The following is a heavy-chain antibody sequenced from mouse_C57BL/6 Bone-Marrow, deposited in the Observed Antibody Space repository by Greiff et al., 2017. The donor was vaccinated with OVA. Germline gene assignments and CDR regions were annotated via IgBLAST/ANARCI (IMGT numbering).Heavy chain of an antibody. J-gene: IGHJ2*01. Sequence: QVHVKQPGAELVKPGASVKLSCKASGYTFTSYWMHWVKQRPGQGLEWIGMIHPNSGSTNYNEKFKSKATLTVDKSSSTAYMQLSSLTSEDSAVYYCAREGNWDHYFDYWGQGTTLTVSS. CDR2: IHPNSGST. CDR3: AREGNWDHYFDY. V-gene: IGHV1-64*01. D-gene: IGHD4-1*02. CDR1: GYTFTSYW.